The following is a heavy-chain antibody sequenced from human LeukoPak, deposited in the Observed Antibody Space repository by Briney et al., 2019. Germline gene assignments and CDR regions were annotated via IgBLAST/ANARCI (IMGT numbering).Heavy chain of an antibody. CDR1: GFTFSSYG. Sequence: GGSLRLSCAASGFTFSSYGMHWVRQAPGKGLERVAIISFDGSDKYYADSVKGRFTISRDNSKNTLYLQMNSLRPEDTAVYYCAIRYRGDWGQGTLVTVSS. CDR2: ISFDGSDK. D-gene: IGHD3-9*01. V-gene: IGHV3-30*03. J-gene: IGHJ4*02. CDR3: AIRYRGD.